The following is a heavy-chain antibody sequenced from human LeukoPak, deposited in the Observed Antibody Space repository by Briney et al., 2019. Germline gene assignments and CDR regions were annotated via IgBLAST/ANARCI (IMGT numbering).Heavy chain of an antibody. V-gene: IGHV5-51*01. D-gene: IGHD6-13*01. CDR3: ARGGAAAGKDYYYYGMDV. Sequence: GESLKIFCKGSGYSFTSYWIGWVRQMPGKGLEWMGIIYPGDSDTRYSPSFQGQVTISADKSISTAYLQWSSLKASDTAMYYCARGGAAAGKDYYYYGMDVWGQGTTVTVSS. CDR1: GYSFTSYW. CDR2: IYPGDSDT. J-gene: IGHJ6*02.